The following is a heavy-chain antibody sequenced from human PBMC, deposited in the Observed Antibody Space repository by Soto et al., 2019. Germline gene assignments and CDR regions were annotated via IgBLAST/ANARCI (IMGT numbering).Heavy chain of an antibody. Sequence: GESLKISCKGSGYSFTSYWISWVRQMPGKGLEWMGRIDPSDSYTNYSPSFQGHVTISADKSISTAYLQWSSLKASDTAMYYCARHYGGNSGTHYYYYGMDVWGQGTTDTVSS. V-gene: IGHV5-10-1*01. CDR1: GYSFTSYW. D-gene: IGHD4-17*01. J-gene: IGHJ6*02. CDR2: IDPSDSYT. CDR3: ARHYGGNSGTHYYYYGMDV.